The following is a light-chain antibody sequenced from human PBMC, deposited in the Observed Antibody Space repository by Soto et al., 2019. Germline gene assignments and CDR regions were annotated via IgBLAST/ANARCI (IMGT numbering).Light chain of an antibody. CDR1: QSISTW. Sequence: DILMTQSPSTLSASVGDRVTITCRASQSISTWLAWYQQKPGKAPKLLIYKASSLEGGVPSRFSGSGSGTAFNITVSSPQPDDFATYYCQQYNTYPLTFGGGTTVEIK. CDR3: QQYNTYPLT. J-gene: IGKJ4*01. V-gene: IGKV1-5*03. CDR2: KAS.